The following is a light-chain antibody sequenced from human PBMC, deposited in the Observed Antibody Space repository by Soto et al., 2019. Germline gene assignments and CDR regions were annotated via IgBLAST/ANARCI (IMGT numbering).Light chain of an antibody. CDR2: GAS. Sequence: EIVMTQSPATLSVSPGERATLSCRASQSVSSNLAWYQQKPGQAPRLLIYGASTRATGIPARFSGSGSGTEFTITISSLQSEDFAVYYWQQYNNWPTFGPGTKVDIK. V-gene: IGKV3-15*01. J-gene: IGKJ3*01. CDR1: QSVSSN. CDR3: QQYNNWPT.